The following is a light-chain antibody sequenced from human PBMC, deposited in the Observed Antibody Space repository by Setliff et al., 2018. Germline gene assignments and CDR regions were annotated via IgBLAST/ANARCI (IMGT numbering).Light chain of an antibody. V-gene: IGLV2-8*01. CDR3: SSYEGGNNYV. CDR2: EVS. Sequence: QSALTQPAAVSGSPGQSITISCTGTSSDVGGYNYVSWYQQHPGKAPKLMIYEVSKRPSGVPDRFSGSKSGNTASLTISGLQPEDEADYYCSSYEGGNNYVFGSGTKGTVL. CDR1: SSDVGGYNY. J-gene: IGLJ1*01.